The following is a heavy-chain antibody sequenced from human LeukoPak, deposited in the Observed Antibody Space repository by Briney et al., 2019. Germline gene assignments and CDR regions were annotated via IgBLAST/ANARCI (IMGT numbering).Heavy chain of an antibody. Sequence: KSSETLSLTCAVYGRSFSGYYWSWIRQPPGKGLEWIGEINHSGSTNYNPSLKSRVTISVDTSKNQFSLKLSSVTAADTAVYYCARGPTSYFDLWGCGTLVTVSS. V-gene: IGHV4-34*01. CDR2: INHSGST. CDR1: GRSFSGYY. J-gene: IGHJ2*01. CDR3: ARGPTSYFDL.